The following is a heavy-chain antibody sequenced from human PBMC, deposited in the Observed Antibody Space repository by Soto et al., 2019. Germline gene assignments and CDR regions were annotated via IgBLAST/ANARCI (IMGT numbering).Heavy chain of an antibody. J-gene: IGHJ4*02. V-gene: IGHV3-7*01. CDR1: GFTFGTYW. D-gene: IGHD5-12*01. CDR3: ARVRGGYYFDY. CDR2: IKQAGTEK. Sequence: PGGSLRLSCAVSGFTFGTYWMSWVRQAPGEGLEWVANIKQAGTEKYYVDSVKGRFTISRDNAKNSLYLQMNSLRAEDTAVYYCARVRGGYYFDYWGQGTLVTVSS.